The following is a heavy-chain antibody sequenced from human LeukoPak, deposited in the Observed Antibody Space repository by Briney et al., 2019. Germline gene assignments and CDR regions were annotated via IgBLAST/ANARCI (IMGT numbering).Heavy chain of an antibody. CDR3: AKDFFLCRRRIAHDQDPFPTVVCREAYFDY. CDR1: GFTFDDYA. CDR2: ISWNSGSI. V-gene: IGHV3-9*01. D-gene: IGHD3-22*01. Sequence: GGSLRLSCAASGFTFDDYAMHWVRQAPGKGLEWVSGISWNSGSIGYADSVKGRFTISRDNAKNSLYLQMNSLRAEDTALYYCAKDFFLCRRRIAHDQDPFPTVVCREAYFDYWGQGTLVTVSS. J-gene: IGHJ4*02.